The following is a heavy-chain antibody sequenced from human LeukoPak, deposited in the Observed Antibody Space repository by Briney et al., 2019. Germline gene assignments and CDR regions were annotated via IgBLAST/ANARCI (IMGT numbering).Heavy chain of an antibody. CDR2: IYYSGTT. D-gene: IGHD1-14*01. V-gene: IGHV4-38-2*02. J-gene: IGHJ3*02. CDR3: ARHEWGITNAFDI. Sequence: SETLSLTCTVSGYSISSGYYWGWIRQPPGKGLEWIGSIYYSGTTYYNPSLKSRVTISVDTSKKQFSLKLRSVTAADTAVYYCARHEWGITNAFDIWGQGTMVTVSS. CDR1: GYSISSGYY.